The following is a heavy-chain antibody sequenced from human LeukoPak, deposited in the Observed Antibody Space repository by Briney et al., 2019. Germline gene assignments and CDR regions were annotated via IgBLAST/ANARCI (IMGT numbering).Heavy chain of an antibody. D-gene: IGHD1-26*01. CDR2: ISAYNGNT. Sequence: ASVKVSCKASGYTFTSYGISWVRQAPGQGLEWMGWISAYNGNTNYAQKLQGRPTQTTDTSTSTDYMELRSLRSDHTAVYYCARDQGIVGATAAFDIWGQGTMVPVSS. CDR1: GYTFTSYG. CDR3: ARDQGIVGATAAFDI. V-gene: IGHV1-18*01. J-gene: IGHJ3*02.